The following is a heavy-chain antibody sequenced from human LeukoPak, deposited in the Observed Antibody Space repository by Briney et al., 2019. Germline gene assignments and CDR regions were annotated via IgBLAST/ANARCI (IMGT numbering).Heavy chain of an antibody. J-gene: IGHJ1*01. Sequence: ASVKVSCKTSGYRFTAYPFHWVRQAPGQGLEWLGWMNPHSGETNNAQKFQGRVTMTRDTSISVAYMELSSLRSDDMAVYFCARGMDAEAFQNWGQGTLVIVSS. CDR1: GYRFTAYP. D-gene: IGHD2-2*03. CDR3: ARGMDAEAFQN. CDR2: MNPHSGET. V-gene: IGHV1-2*02.